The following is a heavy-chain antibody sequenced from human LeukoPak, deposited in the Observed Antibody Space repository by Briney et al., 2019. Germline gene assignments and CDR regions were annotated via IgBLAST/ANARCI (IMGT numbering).Heavy chain of an antibody. CDR1: GDSVSSNNAA. CDR2: TYYRSQWYN. CDR3: ARDYVTATAFWFDP. V-gene: IGHV6-1*01. J-gene: IGHJ5*02. Sequence: SQTLSLTCAISGDSVSSNNAAWNWIRQSPSRGLEWLGRTYYRSQWYNDYALSVKGRMIINPDTYKNQFSLQLNSVTPEDTAVYYCARDYVTATAFWFDPWGQGTLVTVSS. D-gene: IGHD2-15*01.